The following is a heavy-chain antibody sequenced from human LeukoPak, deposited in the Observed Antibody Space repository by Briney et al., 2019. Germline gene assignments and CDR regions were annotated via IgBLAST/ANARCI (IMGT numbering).Heavy chain of an antibody. CDR1: GGTFSSYA. D-gene: IGHD5-24*01. CDR3: ADGYPRGDAFDI. J-gene: IGHJ3*02. Sequence: SVKLSCKAYGGTFSSYAMSRVRQAPGQRLGWMGGIIPVFGTAKYAQKFQGRVTITADESRSTAYMELSSLRSDDTAVYYCADGYPRGDAFDIWGQGTMVTVSS. V-gene: IGHV1-69*13. CDR2: IIPVFGTA.